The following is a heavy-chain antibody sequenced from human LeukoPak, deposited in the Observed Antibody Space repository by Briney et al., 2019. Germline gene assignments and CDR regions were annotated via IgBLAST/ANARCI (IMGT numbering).Heavy chain of an antibody. Sequence: SETLSLTCTVSGDSISSGDYYWSWIRQPAGKGLEWIGRISSSGSTNYNPSLKSRVTISVDTSKNQFSLKLSSVTAADTAVYFCARGPYSYDSSGAFDIWGQGTIVTVSS. D-gene: IGHD3-22*01. V-gene: IGHV4-61*02. CDR1: GDSISSGDYY. CDR3: ARGPYSYDSSGAFDI. CDR2: ISSSGST. J-gene: IGHJ3*02.